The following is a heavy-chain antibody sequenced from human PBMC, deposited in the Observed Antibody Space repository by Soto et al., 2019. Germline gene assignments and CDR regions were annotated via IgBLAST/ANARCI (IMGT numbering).Heavy chain of an antibody. CDR2: IYYSGIT. Sequence: PSETLSLTCSVSGGSISMGSYYWDWIRQPPGKGLEWIGSIYYSGITYYSPSLKSRVTISVDTSKNQFSLKLSSVTAADTAVYYCPRHGNACYDILNGRHAFDIWGQAIKVTVS. V-gene: IGHV4-39*01. J-gene: IGHJ3*02. CDR1: GGSISMGSYY. CDR3: PRHGNACYDILNGRHAFDI. D-gene: IGHD3-9*01.